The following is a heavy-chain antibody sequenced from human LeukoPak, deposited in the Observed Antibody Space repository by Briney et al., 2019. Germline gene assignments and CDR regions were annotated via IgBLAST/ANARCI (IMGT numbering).Heavy chain of an antibody. CDR3: VRESEYYFDHSASFDY. CDR1: GFTFTAYL. J-gene: IGHJ4*02. Sequence: GRSLRLSCAASGFTFTAYLIHWVRQAPGKGLEWVAVMSSDGNAMFYADSVKGRFTISRDNSKNTLYLQMNSLRAEDTAVYYCVRESEYYFDHSASFDYWGQGTLVTISS. CDR2: MSSDGNAM. V-gene: IGHV3-30-3*01. D-gene: IGHD3-22*01.